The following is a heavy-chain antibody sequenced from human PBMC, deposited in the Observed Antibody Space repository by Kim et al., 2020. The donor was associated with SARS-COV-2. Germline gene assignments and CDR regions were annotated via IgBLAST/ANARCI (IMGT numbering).Heavy chain of an antibody. CDR3: VRRQFTSGCDYFDY. D-gene: IGHD6-19*01. J-gene: IGHJ4*02. CDR2: INSDGTTT. CDR1: GFTFSSHW. V-gene: IGHV3-74*01. Sequence: GGSLRLSCAASGFTFSSHWMHWVRQAPGKGLVWVSRINSDGTTTSYGDSVKGRFTISRDNAKNTLYLQMNSLRAEDTAVYYCVRRQFTSGCDYFDYWGPGTLVTVSS.